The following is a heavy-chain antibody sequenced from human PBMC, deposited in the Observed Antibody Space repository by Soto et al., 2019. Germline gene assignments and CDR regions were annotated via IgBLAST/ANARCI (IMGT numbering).Heavy chain of an antibody. CDR1: GFTFSSYA. V-gene: IGHV3-23*01. D-gene: IGHD3-16*01. CDR2: ISDDSSRT. J-gene: IGHJ5*01. Sequence: GGSLRLSCAASGFTFSSYAMSWVRQAPGKGLEWVSAISDDSSRTYYADAVKGRFTISRDNSKHTLYLQMNSLTAEDTAVYACVKGGWLDFWGQGTLVTVSS. CDR3: VKGGWLDF.